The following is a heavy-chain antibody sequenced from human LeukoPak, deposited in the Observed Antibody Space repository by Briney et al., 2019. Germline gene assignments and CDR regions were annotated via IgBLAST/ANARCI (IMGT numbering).Heavy chain of an antibody. Sequence: ASVKVSCKVSGGTFSSYAISWVRQAPGQGLEWMGGIIPIFGTANYAQKFQGRVTTTADGSTSTAYMELSSLRSEDTAVYYCARGILRGLSWFDPWGQGTLVTVSS. CDR1: GGTFSSYA. CDR3: ARGILRGLSWFDP. D-gene: IGHD3-10*01. V-gene: IGHV1-69*13. J-gene: IGHJ5*02. CDR2: IIPIFGTA.